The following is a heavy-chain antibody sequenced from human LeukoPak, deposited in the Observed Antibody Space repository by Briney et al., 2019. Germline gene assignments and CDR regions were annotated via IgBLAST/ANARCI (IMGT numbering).Heavy chain of an antibody. D-gene: IGHD1-26*01. V-gene: IGHV4-4*02. Sequence: SGTLSLTCAVSGGSISCSNWWSWVRQPPGKGLEWIGEIYHSGSTNYNPSLKSRVTISLDKSKNQFSLRLTSVTAADTAVYYCAIGGGATFPFDYWGQGSLVTVSS. J-gene: IGHJ4*02. CDR3: AIGGGATFPFDY. CDR1: GGSISCSNW. CDR2: IYHSGST.